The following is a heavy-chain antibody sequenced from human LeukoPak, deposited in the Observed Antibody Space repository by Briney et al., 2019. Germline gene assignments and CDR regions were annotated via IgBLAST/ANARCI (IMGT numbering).Heavy chain of an antibody. CDR1: GGSISSGDYY. Sequence: PETLSLTCTVSGGSISSGDYYWSWIRQPPGKGLEWIGYLHYSGSTIYNPSLNSRLTISGEPAKNQFSLKLNSVTAADTAIYYCANYKAEDDAFDLWGPGTMVTVSS. D-gene: IGHD3-10*01. V-gene: IGHV4-61*08. CDR2: LHYSGST. CDR3: ANYKAEDDAFDL. J-gene: IGHJ3*01.